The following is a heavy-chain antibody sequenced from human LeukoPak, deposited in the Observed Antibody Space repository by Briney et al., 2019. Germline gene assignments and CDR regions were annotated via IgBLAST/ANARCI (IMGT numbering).Heavy chain of an antibody. CDR2: IRYDGSNK. CDR1: GFTFSSYG. J-gene: IGHJ4*02. V-gene: IGHV3-30*02. Sequence: GGSLRLSCAASGFTFSSYGMHWVRQAPGKGLEWVAFIRYDGSNKYYADSVKGRFTISRDNSKNTLYLQMNSLRAEDTAVYYCAKDRAYSGSCCDYWGQGTLVTVSS. D-gene: IGHD1-26*01. CDR3: AKDRAYSGSCCDY.